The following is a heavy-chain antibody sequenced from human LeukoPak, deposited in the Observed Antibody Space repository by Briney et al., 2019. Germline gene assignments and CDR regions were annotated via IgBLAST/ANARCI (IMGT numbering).Heavy chain of an antibody. Sequence: SQTLSLTCTVSGGSISSGDYYWSWIRQPPGKGLEGIGYIYYSGSAYYNPSLKSRVTISVDTSKNQFSLKLSSVTAADTAVYYCARASPYYYDSSGPYDAFDIWGQGTMVTVSS. V-gene: IGHV4-30-4*08. CDR3: ARASPYYYDSSGPYDAFDI. J-gene: IGHJ3*02. CDR2: IYYSGSA. D-gene: IGHD3-22*01. CDR1: GGSISSGDYY.